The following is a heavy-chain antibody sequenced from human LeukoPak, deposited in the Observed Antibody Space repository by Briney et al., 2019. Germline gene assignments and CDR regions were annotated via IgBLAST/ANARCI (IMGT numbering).Heavy chain of an antibody. D-gene: IGHD3-16*01. CDR3: ARGGGSY. CDR1: GGSFSGYY. J-gene: IGHJ4*02. Sequence: SETLSLTCAVYGGSFSGYYWSWIRQPPGKGLEWIGEINHSGSTNYNPSLKSRVTISVDTSKNQFSLRLSSVTAADTAVYYCARGGGSYWGQGTLVTVSS. CDR2: INHSGST. V-gene: IGHV4-34*01.